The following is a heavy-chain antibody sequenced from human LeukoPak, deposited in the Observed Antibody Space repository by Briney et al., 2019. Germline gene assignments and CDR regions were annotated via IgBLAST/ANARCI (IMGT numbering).Heavy chain of an antibody. J-gene: IGHJ6*03. Sequence: GASVKVSCKASGYTFTCYGISWVRQAPGQGLEWMGWISAYNGNTNYAQKLQGRVTMTTDTSTSTAYMGLRSLRSDDTAVYCCARGGYSYGCDYYYYMVGWGKGSTV. CDR3: ARGGYSYGCDYYYYMVG. D-gene: IGHD5-18*01. CDR1: GYTFTCYG. V-gene: IGHV1-18*01. CDR2: ISAYNGNT.